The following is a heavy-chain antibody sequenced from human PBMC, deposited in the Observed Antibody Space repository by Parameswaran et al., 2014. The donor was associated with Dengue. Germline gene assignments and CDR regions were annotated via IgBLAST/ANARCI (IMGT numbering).Heavy chain of an antibody. Sequence: AISSARWIRQPPGKGLEWIGDINYSGSTNYNPSLKSRVTISVDTSKNQFSLKLSSVTAADTAVYYCARELGDGYTSYGMDVWGQETTVTVSS. J-gene: IGHJ6*02. V-gene: IGHV4-59*01. CDR2: INYSGST. D-gene: IGHD5-24*01. CDR1: AISSA. CDR3: ARELGDGYTSYGMDV.